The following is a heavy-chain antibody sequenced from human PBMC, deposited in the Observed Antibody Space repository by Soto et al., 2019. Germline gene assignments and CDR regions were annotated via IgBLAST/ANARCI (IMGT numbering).Heavy chain of an antibody. J-gene: IGHJ4*02. CDR3: AKTAGIVVVPAAYFDY. Sequence: PSDTLSLTCAVSGGAIVSGGYCFSCIRQGPGKGLEWIGYIYYSGSTYYNPSLKSRVTISVDTSKNQFSLKLSSVTAADTAVYYCAKTAGIVVVPAAYFDYWGQGTLVTVSS. CDR2: IYYSGST. D-gene: IGHD2-2*01. V-gene: IGHV4-31*11. CDR1: GGAIVSGGYC.